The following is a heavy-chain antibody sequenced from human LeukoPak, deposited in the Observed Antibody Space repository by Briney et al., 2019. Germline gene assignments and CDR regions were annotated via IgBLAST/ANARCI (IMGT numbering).Heavy chain of an antibody. J-gene: IGHJ6*03. CDR1: VFTFSSYA. CDR3: AKAPGYDFCCSKGYYYYMDA. D-gene: IGHD3-3*01. V-gene: IGHV3-23*01. Sequence: GGSLRLSCAASVFTFSSYAMSWVRQAPGKGLEWVSAISGSGGSTYYADSVKGRFTISRDNSKNTLYLQMNSLRAEDTAVYYCAKAPGYDFCCSKGYYYYMDAWGKGTTVTVSS. CDR2: ISGSGGST.